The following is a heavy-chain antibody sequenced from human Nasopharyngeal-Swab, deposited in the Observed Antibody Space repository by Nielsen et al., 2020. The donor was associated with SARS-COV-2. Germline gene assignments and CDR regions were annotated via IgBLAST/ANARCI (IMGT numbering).Heavy chain of an antibody. V-gene: IGHV3-30*18. Sequence: GESLKISCEASGFTFNSYGIHWVRQAPGKGPEWVAVISYDGSNKYYADSVKGRFTISRDNSKNTLYLQMNSLRAEDTAVYYCAKRPRSWNYYGMDVWGQGTTVTVSS. CDR1: GFTFNSYG. J-gene: IGHJ6*02. CDR2: ISYDGSNK. CDR3: AKRPRSWNYYGMDV.